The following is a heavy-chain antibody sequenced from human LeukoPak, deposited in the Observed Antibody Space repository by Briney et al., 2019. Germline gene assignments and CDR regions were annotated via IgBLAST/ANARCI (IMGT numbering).Heavy chain of an antibody. J-gene: IGHJ4*02. CDR1: GYTFTTYG. Sequence: ASVKVSCKASGYTFTTYGISWVRQAPGQGLEWLGRISVYIGNTNYAQKLQGRVTMTTDTSTSTAYMGLRSLRSDDTAVYYCARMILLLGDVLTVPPRGFDYWGQGTLVTVSS. CDR3: ARMILLLGDVLTVPPRGFDY. D-gene: IGHD3-9*01. CDR2: ISVYIGNT. V-gene: IGHV1-18*01.